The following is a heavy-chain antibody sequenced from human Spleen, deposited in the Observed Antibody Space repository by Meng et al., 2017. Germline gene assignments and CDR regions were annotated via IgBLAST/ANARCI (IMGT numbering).Heavy chain of an antibody. CDR2: IYHNGDT. CDR1: DDSISSYY. V-gene: IGHV4-59*01. J-gene: IGHJ6*02. Sequence: GSLRLSCTVSDDSISSYYWNWIRQPPGKGLEWIGFIYHNGDTNYNPSLKSRVTISVDTSKNQFSLKLVSVTAADTAVYYCAKERTLATNHYYYGLDVWGQGTTVTVSS. CDR3: AKERTLATNHYYYGLDV.